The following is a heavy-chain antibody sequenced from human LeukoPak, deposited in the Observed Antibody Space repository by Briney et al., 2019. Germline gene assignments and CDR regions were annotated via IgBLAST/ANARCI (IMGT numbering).Heavy chain of an antibody. Sequence: GGSLRLSCAASGFTFSSYAMSWVRQAPGRGLEWVSAISGSGGSTYYADSVKGRFTISRDNSKNTLYLQMNSLGAEDTAGYYCAKDRREYTVWGQGTLVTVSS. CDR3: AKDRREYTV. V-gene: IGHV3-23*01. CDR1: GFTFSSYA. J-gene: IGHJ4*02. CDR2: ISGSGGST. D-gene: IGHD6-6*01.